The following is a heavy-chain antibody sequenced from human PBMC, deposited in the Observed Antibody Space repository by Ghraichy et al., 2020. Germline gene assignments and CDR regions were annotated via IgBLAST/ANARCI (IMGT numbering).Heavy chain of an antibody. V-gene: IGHV4-34*01. J-gene: IGHJ2*01. D-gene: IGHD2-21*01. CDR1: GGSFSGYY. CDR2: INHSGST. Sequence: SETLSLTCAVYGGSFSGYYWSWIRQPPGKGLEWIGEINHSGSTNYNPSLKSRVTISVDTSKNQFSLKLSSVTAADTAVYYCAGHPVVVIAIYWYFDLWGRGTLVTVSS. CDR3: AGHPVVVIAIYWYFDL.